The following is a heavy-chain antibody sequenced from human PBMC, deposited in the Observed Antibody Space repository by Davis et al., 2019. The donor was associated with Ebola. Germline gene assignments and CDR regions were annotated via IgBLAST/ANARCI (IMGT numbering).Heavy chain of an antibody. CDR3: ARPSGSYPNHLFDY. J-gene: IGHJ4*02. CDR2: IYSGGST. D-gene: IGHD1-26*01. V-gene: IGHV3-53*01. Sequence: GESLKISCAASGFTVSSNYMSWVRQAPGKGLEWVSVIYSGGSTYYADSVKGRFTISRDNAKNSLYLQMNSLRAEDTAVYYCARPSGSYPNHLFDYWGQGTLVTVSS. CDR1: GFTVSSNY.